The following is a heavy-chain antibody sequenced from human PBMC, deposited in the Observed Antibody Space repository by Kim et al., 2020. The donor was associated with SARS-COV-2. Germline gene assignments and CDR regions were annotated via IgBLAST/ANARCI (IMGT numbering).Heavy chain of an antibody. J-gene: IGHJ1*01. D-gene: IGHD6-6*01. V-gene: IGHV3-30-3*01. CDR3: VRPSIAAFDSLTGYFQ. Sequence: GGSLRLSCAASGFMFSEHAMHWVRQTPDKKLQWVAVISNDEGNTYYADSVEGRFTISRDNNNNILFLEMSSLRLEDTGVYYCVRPSIAAFDSLTGYFQ. CDR1: GFMFSEHA. CDR2: ISNDEGNT.